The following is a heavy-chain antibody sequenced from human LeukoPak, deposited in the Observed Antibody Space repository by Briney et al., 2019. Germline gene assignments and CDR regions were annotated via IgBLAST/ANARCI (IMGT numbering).Heavy chain of an antibody. CDR1: GGSISSSSYY. J-gene: IGHJ4*02. CDR3: ARHGYYYGSGSQLFDY. CDR2: IYYSGST. Sequence: SETLSLTCTVSGGSISSSSYYWGWIRQPPGKGLEWIGSIYYSGSTYYNPSLKSRVTISVDTSKNQFSLKLSSATAADTAVYYCARHGYYYGSGSQLFDYWGQGTLVTVSS. V-gene: IGHV4-39*01. D-gene: IGHD3-10*01.